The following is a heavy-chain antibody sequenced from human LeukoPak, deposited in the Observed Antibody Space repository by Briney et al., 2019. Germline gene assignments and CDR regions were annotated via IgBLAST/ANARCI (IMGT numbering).Heavy chain of an antibody. Sequence: GGSLRLSCAASGFTFSNYDMNWVRQAPGKGLEWVSIISGVGDSTYYAESVKGRFTMSRHRSKNTVYLQINSLRVEDTARYFFAKRADGCSGVSCYYYYRDVGGKGTGVTVSS. CDR1: GFTFSNYD. V-gene: IGHV3-23*01. CDR3: AKRADGCSGVSCYYYYRDV. J-gene: IGHJ6*03. D-gene: IGHD2-15*01. CDR2: ISGVGDST.